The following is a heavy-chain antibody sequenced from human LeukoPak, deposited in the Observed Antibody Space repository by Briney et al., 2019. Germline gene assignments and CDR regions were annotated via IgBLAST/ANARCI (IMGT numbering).Heavy chain of an antibody. D-gene: IGHD6-13*01. J-gene: IGHJ4*02. CDR1: GFTFSSCN. CDR2: INSSPTYI. Sequence: PGGSLRLSCAASGFTFSSCNMHWVRKAPGKGREWVSSINSSPTYIYYADSVKGRFTISRDNAKNSLYLQMNSLRAEDTAVYYCASQCSSSSPSDYWGQGTLVTVSS. CDR3: ASQCSSSSPSDY. V-gene: IGHV3-21*01.